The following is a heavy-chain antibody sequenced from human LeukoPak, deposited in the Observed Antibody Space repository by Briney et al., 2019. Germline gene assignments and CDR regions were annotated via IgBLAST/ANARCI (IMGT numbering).Heavy chain of an antibody. J-gene: IGHJ4*02. Sequence: ASVKVSCKASGGTFSSYAISWVRQAPGQGLEWMGGIIPIFGTANYAQKFQGRVTITTDESTSTAYMELSSLRSEDTAVYYCARERVEMATIPQSDYWGQGTLVTVSS. V-gene: IGHV1-69*05. CDR2: IIPIFGTA. CDR3: ARERVEMATIPQSDY. CDR1: GGTFSSYA. D-gene: IGHD5-24*01.